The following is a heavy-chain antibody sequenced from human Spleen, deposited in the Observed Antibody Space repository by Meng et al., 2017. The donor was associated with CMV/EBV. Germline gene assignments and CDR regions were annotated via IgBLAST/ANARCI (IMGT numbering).Heavy chain of an antibody. D-gene: IGHD3-22*01. CDR2: VSTYNGDT. V-gene: IGHV1-18*01. J-gene: IGHJ4*02. CDR3: ARGLSSNGYYLDPDFDY. CDR1: GYTFTNCG. Sequence: ASAKVSCKASGYTFTNCGISWVRQAPGQGREWMGWVSTYNGDTNFAQKFQGRVTLTTDTSKSTAYMELTSLTFDDTAVYYCARGLSSNGYYLDPDFDYWGQGTLVTVSS.